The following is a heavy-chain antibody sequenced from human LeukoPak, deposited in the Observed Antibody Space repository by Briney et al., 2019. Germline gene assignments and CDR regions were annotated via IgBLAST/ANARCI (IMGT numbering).Heavy chain of an antibody. CDR1: GFTFSSKW. D-gene: IGHD1-26*01. Sequence: GGSLRLSCAASGFTFSSKWMSWVRQAPGKGLEWVANIKYDGSEKYYVDSVKGRFTISRDNAKNSLYLQMNSLRAEDTAVYYCARVSGSYYPNDAFDIWGQGTMVTVSS. V-gene: IGHV3-7*01. CDR2: IKYDGSEK. CDR3: ARVSGSYYPNDAFDI. J-gene: IGHJ3*02.